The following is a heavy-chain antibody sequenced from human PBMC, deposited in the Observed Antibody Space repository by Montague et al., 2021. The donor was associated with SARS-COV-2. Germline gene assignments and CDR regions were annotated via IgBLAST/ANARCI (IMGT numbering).Heavy chain of an antibody. D-gene: IGHD1-1*01. CDR1: GDSMTYLY. V-gene: IGHV4-59*01. CDR2: IFYRGTT. Sequence: SETLSLTCTVSGDSMTYLYWSWIRQTPEKGLEWIGYIFYRGTTKYNPSLESRVTITVDTSKDQFYLKLTSVTAADTAVYYCARGATRTFDYWGQGTRVTVSS. J-gene: IGHJ4*02. CDR3: ARGATRTFDY.